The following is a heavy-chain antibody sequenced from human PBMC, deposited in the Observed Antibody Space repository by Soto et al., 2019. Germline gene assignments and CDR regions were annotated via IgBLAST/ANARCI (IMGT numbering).Heavy chain of an antibody. CDR3: ARDPPSSRSSSTSCP. V-gene: IGHV1-69*13. CDR1: GGTFSSYS. CDR2: IIPIFGTA. Sequence: SVKVSCKAAGGTFSSYSISWVRHAPGQGLEWMGGIIPIFGTANYAQKFQGRVTITADESTSTAYMELSSLRSEDTAVYYCARDPPSSRSSSTSCPWGQGTLVTVSS. J-gene: IGHJ5*02. D-gene: IGHD2-2*01.